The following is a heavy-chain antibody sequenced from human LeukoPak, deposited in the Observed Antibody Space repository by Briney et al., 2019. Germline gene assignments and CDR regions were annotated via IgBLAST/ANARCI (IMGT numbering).Heavy chain of an antibody. CDR2: IGGSGGST. V-gene: IGHV3-23*01. Sequence: GGSLRLSCAASGFTFSSYAMSWVRQAPGKGLEWVSAIGGSGGSTYYADSVKGRFTISRDNSKNTLYLQMNSLRAEDTAVYYCAKDITSIAVAPIDYWGQGTLVTVSS. CDR1: GFTFSSYA. D-gene: IGHD6-19*01. J-gene: IGHJ4*02. CDR3: AKDITSIAVAPIDY.